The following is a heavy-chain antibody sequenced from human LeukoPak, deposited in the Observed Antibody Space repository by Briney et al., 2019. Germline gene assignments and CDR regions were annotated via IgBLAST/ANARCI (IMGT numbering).Heavy chain of an antibody. CDR2: IYYSGST. V-gene: IGHV4-31*03. CDR1: GGSISSGGYY. J-gene: IGHJ5*02. D-gene: IGHD3-22*01. Sequence: SETLSLTCTVSGGSISSGGYYWSWIRQHPGKGLEWIGYIYYSGSTYYNPSLKSRVTISVDTSKNQFSLKLSSVTAADTAVYYCARSRSVNYYDSSGYYIGWFDPWGQGTLVTVSS. CDR3: ARSRSVNYYDSSGYYIGWFDP.